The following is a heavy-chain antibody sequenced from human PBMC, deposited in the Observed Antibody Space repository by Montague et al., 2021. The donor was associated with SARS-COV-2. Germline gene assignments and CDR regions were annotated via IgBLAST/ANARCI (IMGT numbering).Heavy chain of an antibody. CDR2: ISYNSENT. Sequence: SLRLSCAASGFTFGDYAMHWVRQTPGKGLEWVSGISYNSENTGYADSVKGRFTISRDNAKNSLYLQMNSLRTDDTALYYCAKDVYYGSGNYWQASDYWGQGTLVTVSS. J-gene: IGHJ4*02. CDR3: AKDVYYGSGNYWQASDY. CDR1: GFTFGDYA. D-gene: IGHD3-10*01. V-gene: IGHV3-9*01.